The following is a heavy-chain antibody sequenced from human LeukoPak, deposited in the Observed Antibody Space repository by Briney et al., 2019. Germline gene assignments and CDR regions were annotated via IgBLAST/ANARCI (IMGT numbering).Heavy chain of an antibody. V-gene: IGHV3-7*01. CDR2: IKQDESEK. CDR1: GFSLSNYW. CDR3: ARGRFDYGWGMDV. D-gene: IGHD4/OR15-4a*01. Sequence: GGSLRLSCAASGFSLSNYWMSWVRQAPGKGLEWVANIKQDESEKLYVDSVKGRFTISRDNAENPVYLQMNSLRDEDTAVYYCARGRFDYGWGMDVWGQGTTVTVSS. J-gene: IGHJ6*02.